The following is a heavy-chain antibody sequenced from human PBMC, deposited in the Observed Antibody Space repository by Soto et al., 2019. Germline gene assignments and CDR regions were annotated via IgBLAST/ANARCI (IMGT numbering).Heavy chain of an antibody. CDR2: MNPNSGNT. CDR1: GYTFTSYD. J-gene: IGHJ4*02. Sequence: ASVKVSCKASGYTFTSYDINWVRQATGQGLEWMGWMNPNSGNTGYAQKFQGRVTMTRNTSISTAYMELSSLRSEDTAVYYCATQHYAWGSYQYWGQGTLVTVSS. CDR3: ATQHYAWGSYQY. D-gene: IGHD3-16*02. V-gene: IGHV1-8*01.